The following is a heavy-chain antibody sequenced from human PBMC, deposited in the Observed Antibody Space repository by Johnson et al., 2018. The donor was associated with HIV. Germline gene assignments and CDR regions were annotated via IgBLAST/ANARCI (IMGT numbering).Heavy chain of an antibody. V-gene: IGHV3-9*01. CDR3: AREVIVAGHGGAFDI. Sequence: VQSVESGGGLVQPGRSLRLSCAASGFTFDDYAMHWVRQAPGKGLEWVSGISWNSGSIGYADSVKGRFTISRDNAKNSLYLQMNSLRAEDTALYYCAREVIVAGHGGAFDIWGQGTMVTVSS. D-gene: IGHD5-12*01. J-gene: IGHJ3*02. CDR2: ISWNSGSI. CDR1: GFTFDDYA.